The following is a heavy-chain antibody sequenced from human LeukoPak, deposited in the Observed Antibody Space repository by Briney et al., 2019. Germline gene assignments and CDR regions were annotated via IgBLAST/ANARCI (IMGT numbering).Heavy chain of an antibody. CDR2: IHYSGTT. CDR3: ARGTPYNP. V-gene: IGHV4-39*07. Sequence: SETLSLTCTVSGASLDSGRYYWGWIRQPPGKGLEWLGSIHYSGTTYYNPSLKSRVTISIDTSNNQFSLKLSSVTAADTAVYYCARGTPYNPWGQGTLVTVSS. D-gene: IGHD4-11*01. J-gene: IGHJ5*02. CDR1: GASLDSGRYY.